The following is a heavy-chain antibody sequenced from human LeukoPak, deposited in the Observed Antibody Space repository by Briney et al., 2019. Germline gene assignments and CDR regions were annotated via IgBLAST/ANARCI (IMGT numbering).Heavy chain of an antibody. D-gene: IGHD3-10*01. J-gene: IGHJ5*02. CDR1: GFSFSSYA. Sequence: PGGSLRLSCVVSGFSFSSYAMTWVRQAPGRGLEWVSSISGSGDKTYYADSVKGRFTISRDNSKNTLHLQINRVRAEDTALYYWASSPRGGPLATWGQGPLVTVS. CDR2: ISGSGDKT. CDR3: ASSPRGGPLAT. V-gene: IGHV3-23*01.